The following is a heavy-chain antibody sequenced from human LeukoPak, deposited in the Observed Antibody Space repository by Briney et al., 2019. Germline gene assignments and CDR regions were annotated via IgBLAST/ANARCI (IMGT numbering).Heavy chain of an antibody. J-gene: IGHJ4*02. CDR2: IYHSGST. D-gene: IGHD6-19*01. Sequence: PSETLSLTCTVSSYSISSGYYWGWIRQPPGKGLEWIGEIYHSGSTNYNPSLKSRVTISVDKSKNQFSLKLSSVTAADTAVYYCARGIAVAGTLGRFFDYWGQGTLVTVSS. CDR3: ARGIAVAGTLGRFFDY. V-gene: IGHV4-38-2*02. CDR1: SYSISSGYY.